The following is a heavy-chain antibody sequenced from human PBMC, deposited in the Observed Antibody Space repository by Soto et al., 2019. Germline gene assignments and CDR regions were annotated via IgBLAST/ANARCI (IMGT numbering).Heavy chain of an antibody. V-gene: IGHV4-34*01. J-gene: IGHJ5*02. D-gene: IGHD3-10*01. CDR3: ARDRPIRDSGSPSFDP. CDR1: CGSLSDYY. Sequence: SETLSLTCAVICGSLSDYYWTWIRQSPEKGLEWIGEINHRGSTTYNPSLKSRVIISIDTSKNQFSLQLSSVTAADTAIYYCARDRPIRDSGSPSFDPWGQGIQVT. CDR2: INHRGST.